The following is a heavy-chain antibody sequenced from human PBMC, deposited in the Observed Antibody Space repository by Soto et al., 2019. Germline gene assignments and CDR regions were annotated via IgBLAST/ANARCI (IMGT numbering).Heavy chain of an antibody. CDR2: ISWNSGSI. J-gene: IGHJ6*03. D-gene: IGHD3-10*01. CDR1: GFTFDDYA. CDR3: AKGLVRGPNYYYYYYMDV. Sequence: GGSLRLSCAASGFTFDDYAMHWVRQAPGKGLEWVSGISWNSGSIGYADSVKGRFTISRDNAKNSLYLQMNSLRAEDKALYYCAKGLVRGPNYYYYYYMDVWGKGTTVTVSS. V-gene: IGHV3-9*01.